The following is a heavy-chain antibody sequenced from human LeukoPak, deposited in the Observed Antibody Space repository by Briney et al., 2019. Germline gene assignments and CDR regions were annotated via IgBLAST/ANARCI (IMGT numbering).Heavy chain of an antibody. J-gene: IGHJ3*02. CDR3: AKAEMATISAAFDI. CDR2: ISWNSGNI. D-gene: IGHD5-24*01. Sequence: GGSLRLSCAASGFTFDDYAMPWVRQAPGKGLEWVSGISWNSGNIGYADSVKGRFTISRDNAKNSLYLQMNSLRAEDTALYYCAKAEMATISAAFDIWGQGTMVTVSS. V-gene: IGHV3-9*01. CDR1: GFTFDDYA.